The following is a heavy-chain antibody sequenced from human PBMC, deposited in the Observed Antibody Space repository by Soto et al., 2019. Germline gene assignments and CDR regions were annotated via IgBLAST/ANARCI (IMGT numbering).Heavy chain of an antibody. CDR1: GGPISSSGSY. D-gene: IGHD3-3*01. J-gene: IGHJ4*02. Sequence: SETLSLTCTVSGGPISSSGSYWGWVRQPPGKGLEWIVSFYYTGGTYSTYYNPSLKSRVTISVDTPKMQFSLNLRSVTAADSAVYYCGSPRQGNYDFLSGYYALDYWSQGTLVTVSS. V-gene: IGHV4-39*01. CDR2: FYYTGGTYST. CDR3: GSPRQGNYDFLSGYYALDY.